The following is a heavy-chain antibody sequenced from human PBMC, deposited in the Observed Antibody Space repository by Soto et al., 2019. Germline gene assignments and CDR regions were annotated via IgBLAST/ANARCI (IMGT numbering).Heavy chain of an antibody. J-gene: IGHJ6*02. CDR2: ISAYNGNT. Sequence: ASVKVSCKASGYTFTSYGISWVRQAPGQGLEWMGWISAYNGNTNYAQKLQGRVTMTTDTSTSTAYMELRSLRSDDTAVYYCASGQWELLHYYYGMDVWGQGTTVTV. D-gene: IGHD1-26*01. CDR1: GYTFTSYG. V-gene: IGHV1-18*01. CDR3: ASGQWELLHYYYGMDV.